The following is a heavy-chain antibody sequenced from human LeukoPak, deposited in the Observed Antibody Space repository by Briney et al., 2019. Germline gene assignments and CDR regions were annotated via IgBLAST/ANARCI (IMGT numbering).Heavy chain of an antibody. D-gene: IGHD3-22*01. CDR1: GGSISNYY. J-gene: IGHJ4*02. Sequence: PSETLSLTCTVSGGSISNYYWSWIRQPAGKGLEWIGRIYTSGSTNYNPSLKSRVTISVDTSKNQFSLKLSSVTAADTAVYFCARIPASWFFDCWGQGTLVTVSS. CDR3: ARIPASWFFDC. V-gene: IGHV4-4*07. CDR2: IYTSGST.